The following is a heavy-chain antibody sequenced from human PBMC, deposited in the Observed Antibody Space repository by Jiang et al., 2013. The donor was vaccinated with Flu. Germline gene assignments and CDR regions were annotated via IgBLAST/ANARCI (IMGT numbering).Heavy chain of an antibody. D-gene: IGHD2-15*01. CDR2: SGSGGST. Sequence: SGSGGSTYYADSVKGRFTISRDNSKNTLYLQMNSLRAEDTAAYYCAKDQRGYCSGGSCGFDYWGQGTLVTVSS. J-gene: IGHJ4*02. V-gene: IGHV3-23*01. CDR3: AKDQRGYCSGGSCGFDY.